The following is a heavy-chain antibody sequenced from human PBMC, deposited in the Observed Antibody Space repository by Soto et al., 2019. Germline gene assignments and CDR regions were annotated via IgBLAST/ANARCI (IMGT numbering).Heavy chain of an antibody. V-gene: IGHV1-46*01. Sequence: GASVKVSCKASGYTFTSYYMHWVRQAPGQGLEWMGIINPSGGSTSYAQKFQGRVTMTRDTSTSTVYMELSSLRSEDTAVCYCARDSAIVVVPAAMSDSPWFDPWGQGTLVTSPQ. CDR3: ARDSAIVVVPAAMSDSPWFDP. CDR1: GYTFTSYY. CDR2: INPSGGST. D-gene: IGHD2-2*01. J-gene: IGHJ5*02.